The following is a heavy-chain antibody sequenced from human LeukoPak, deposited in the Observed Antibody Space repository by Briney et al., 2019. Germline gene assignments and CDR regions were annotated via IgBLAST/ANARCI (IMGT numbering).Heavy chain of an antibody. V-gene: IGHV1-2*02. CDR1: GYTFTDYY. Sequence: ASVKVSCQASGYTFTDYYMHWVRQPPGQRLAWMGWINPNSGEIKDAQKFQGRVTMTRDTSINTAYMELSGLRSDDTAVYYCARATRIVGGDRQAFDIWGHGTMVTVSS. CDR3: ARATRIVGGDRQAFDI. D-gene: IGHD1-26*01. CDR2: INPNSGEI. J-gene: IGHJ3*02.